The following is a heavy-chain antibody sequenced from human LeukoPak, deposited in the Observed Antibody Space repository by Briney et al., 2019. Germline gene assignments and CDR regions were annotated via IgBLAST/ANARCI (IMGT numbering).Heavy chain of an antibody. J-gene: IGHJ4*02. V-gene: IGHV3-53*01. CDR3: ARLPRGDY. CDR2: IYSDGRT. Sequence: ERSLRLSCAASGFTFSSFSSYGMHWVRQAPGRGLEWVSVIYSDGRTYYADSLKGRFTISRDSSKNTVYLQMNSLRVEDTAVYYCARLPRGDYWGQGTLVTVSS. CDR1: GFTFSSFSSYG. D-gene: IGHD3-16*01.